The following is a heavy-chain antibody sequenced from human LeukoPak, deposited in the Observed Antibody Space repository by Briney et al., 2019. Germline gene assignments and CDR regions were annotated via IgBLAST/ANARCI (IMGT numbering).Heavy chain of an antibody. Sequence: SVKVSCKASGGTFSSYAISWVRQAPGQGLEWMGGIIPIFGTANYAQKFQGRVTITTDESTSTAYMELSSLRSEDTAVYYCARDVSIVGATNWFDPWGQGTLVTVSS. CDR3: ARDVSIVGATNWFDP. J-gene: IGHJ5*02. CDR2: IIPIFGTA. V-gene: IGHV1-69*05. CDR1: GGTFSSYA. D-gene: IGHD1-26*01.